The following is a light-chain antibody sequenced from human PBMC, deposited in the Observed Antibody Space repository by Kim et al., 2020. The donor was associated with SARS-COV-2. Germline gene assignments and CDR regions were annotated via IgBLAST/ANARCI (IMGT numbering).Light chain of an antibody. CDR3: ATWDDGLRGRM. Sequence: QSVLTQPPSTSGTPGQRFTISCSGSSSNIGRNNVNWYQQLPGTAPKLLIYYDNQRPSGVPDRFSGSKSGTSASLAISGLQAEDEADYYCATWDDGLRGRMFGGGTKVTVL. J-gene: IGLJ3*02. CDR1: SSNIGRNN. V-gene: IGLV1-44*01. CDR2: YDN.